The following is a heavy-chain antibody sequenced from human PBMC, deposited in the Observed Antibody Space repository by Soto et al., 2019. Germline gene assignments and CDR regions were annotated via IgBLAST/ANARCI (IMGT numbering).Heavy chain of an antibody. CDR1: GGSISSGDYY. CDR2: IYYSGST. J-gene: IGHJ4*02. V-gene: IGHV4-30-4*01. Sequence: SETLSLTCTVSGGSISSGDYYWSWIRQPPGKGLEWIGYIYYSGSTYYNPSLKSRVTISVDTSKNQFSLKLSSVTAADTAVYYCARGLSPKDYFDHWGQGTLVTVSS. CDR3: ARGLSPKDYFDH.